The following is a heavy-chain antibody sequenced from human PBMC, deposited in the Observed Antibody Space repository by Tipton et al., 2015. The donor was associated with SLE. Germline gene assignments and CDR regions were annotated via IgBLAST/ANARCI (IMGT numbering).Heavy chain of an antibody. J-gene: IGHJ6*02. Sequence: QLVQSGGGLVQPGGSLRLSCAASGFTVSSNYMSWVRQAPGKGLEWVSVIYSGGSTYYADSVKGRFTISRDNSKNTLYLQMNSLRAEDTAVYYCARALIVGAPTGYYYYGMDVWSQGTTVTVSS. V-gene: IGHV3-53*04. D-gene: IGHD1-26*01. CDR1: GFTVSSNY. CDR2: IYSGGST. CDR3: ARALIVGAPTGYYYYGMDV.